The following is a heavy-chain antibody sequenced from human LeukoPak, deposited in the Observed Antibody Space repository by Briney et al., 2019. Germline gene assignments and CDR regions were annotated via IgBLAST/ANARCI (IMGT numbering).Heavy chain of an antibody. CDR1: GGSISSSSYY. D-gene: IGHD2-2*01. CDR2: IYYSGST. Sequence: SETLSLTCTVSGGSISSSSYYWGWIRQPPGKGLEWIGSIYYSGSTYYNPSPKSRVTISVDTSKNQFSLKLSSVTAADTAVYYCARDIIRSRFDPWGQGTLVTVSS. J-gene: IGHJ5*02. V-gene: IGHV4-39*07. CDR3: ARDIIRSRFDP.